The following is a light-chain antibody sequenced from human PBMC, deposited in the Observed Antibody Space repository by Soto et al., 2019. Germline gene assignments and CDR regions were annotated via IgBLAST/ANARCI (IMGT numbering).Light chain of an antibody. CDR3: QQYNSYSRT. CDR2: KAS. V-gene: IGKV1-5*03. CDR1: QNIAHF. Sequence: DIQMTQAPSSLSASVGDRVTITCRASQNIAHFLNWYQHKPGKAPKLLIYKASTLKSGVPSRFSGSGSGTEFTLTISSLQPDDFATYYCQQYNSYSRTFGQGTKGDNK. J-gene: IGKJ1*01.